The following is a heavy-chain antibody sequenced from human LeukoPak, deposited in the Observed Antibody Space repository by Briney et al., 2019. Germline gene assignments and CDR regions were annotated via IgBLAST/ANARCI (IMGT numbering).Heavy chain of an antibody. CDR2: ISYDGSNK. V-gene: IGHV3-30*04. CDR3: ARSPPMDV. Sequence: PGGSLRLSCAASGFTFSSYAMHWVRQAPGKGLEWVAVISYDGSNKYYADSVKGRFTISRDNSKNTLYLQMNSLRAEDTAVYYCARSPPMDVWGKGTTVTVSS. J-gene: IGHJ6*03. CDR1: GFTFSSYA.